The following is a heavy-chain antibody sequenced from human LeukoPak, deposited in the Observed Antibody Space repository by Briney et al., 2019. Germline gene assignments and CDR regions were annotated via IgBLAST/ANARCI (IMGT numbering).Heavy chain of an antibody. J-gene: IGHJ4*02. V-gene: IGHV4-61*08. D-gene: IGHD3-3*01. Sequence: SETLSLTCAVSGGSISSGGYSWSWIRQPPGKGLEWIGYIYYGGSTNYNPSLKSRVTISVDTSKNQFSLKLSSVTAADTAVYYCARVGSDFWSGYYIGYWGQGTLVTVSS. CDR1: GGSISSGGYS. CDR2: IYYGGST. CDR3: ARVGSDFWSGYYIGY.